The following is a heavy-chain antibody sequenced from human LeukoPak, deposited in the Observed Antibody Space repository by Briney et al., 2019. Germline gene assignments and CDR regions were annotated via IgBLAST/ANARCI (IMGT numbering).Heavy chain of an antibody. J-gene: IGHJ4*02. CDR3: ARVWFGYFFQ. V-gene: IGHV3-53*01. CDR2: IHTGGTT. CDR1: GFDISYNY. D-gene: IGHD3-10*01. Sequence: PGGSLRPSCVASGFDISYNYVGWVRQAPGKGLEWVSVIHTGGTTHYADSVKGRFTISKDNSNNTVFLQMNSVRVEDTAVYYCARVWFGYFFQWGQGALVTVSS.